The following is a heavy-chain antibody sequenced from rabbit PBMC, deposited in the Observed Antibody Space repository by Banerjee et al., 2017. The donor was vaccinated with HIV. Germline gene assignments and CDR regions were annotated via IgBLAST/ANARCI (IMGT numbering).Heavy chain of an antibody. CDR1: GFDFSAYTF. D-gene: IGHD1-1*01. J-gene: IGHJ4*01. CDR2: IDTGSRDFT. V-gene: IGHV1S40*01. CDR3: VRGASGSGYYSL. Sequence: GFDFSAYTFMCWVRQAPGKGLEWIACIDTGSRDFTYYASWAKGRFTISSHSAQNTLYLQLHSLTAADTATYFCVRGASGSGYYSLWGPGTLVTVS.